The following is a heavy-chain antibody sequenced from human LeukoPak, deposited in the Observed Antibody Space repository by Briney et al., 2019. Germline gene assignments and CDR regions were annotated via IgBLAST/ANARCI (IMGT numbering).Heavy chain of an antibody. CDR2: ISDSGHYT. D-gene: IGHD3-22*01. CDR1: GFTFSSNA. CDR3: AKGPNSRGSNDAFDI. J-gene: IGHJ3*02. Sequence: GESLRLSCTASGFTFSSNAMSWVRQAPGKGLEWLSGISDSGHYTYYPDSAKGRFFISRENSKNTLYLQMNSLRAEDTAVYYCAKGPNSRGSNDAFDIWGRGTRVTVSS. V-gene: IGHV3-23*01.